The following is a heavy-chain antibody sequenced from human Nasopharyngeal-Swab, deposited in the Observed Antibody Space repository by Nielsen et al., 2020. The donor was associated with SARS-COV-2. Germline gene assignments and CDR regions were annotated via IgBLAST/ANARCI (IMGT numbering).Heavy chain of an antibody. J-gene: IGHJ5*02. CDR2: IYFSGNT. V-gene: IGHV4-30-4*01. D-gene: IGHD3-9*01. CDR3: ARGVMGVERYHNIMTGYFFDP. Sequence: RQAPGKGLEWLGYIYFSGNTYYNPTLKSRVTMSVDTSKMQVSLKQESVTAADTAVYYCARGVMGVERYHNIMTGYFFDPWGQGTLVSLSS.